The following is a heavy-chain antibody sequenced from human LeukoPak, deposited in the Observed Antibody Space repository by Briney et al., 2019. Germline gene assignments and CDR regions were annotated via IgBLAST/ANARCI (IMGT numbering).Heavy chain of an antibody. J-gene: IGHJ5*02. CDR3: ARDQWDYDGSGYYA. CDR2: INPNSGGT. Sequence: ASVKVSCKASGYTFTGYYMHWVRQAPGQGLEWMGWINPNSGGTNYAQKFQGWVTMTRDTSISTAYMELSRLRSDDTAVYYCARDQWDYDGSGYYAWGQGTLVTVSS. V-gene: IGHV1-2*04. D-gene: IGHD3-22*01. CDR1: GYTFTGYY.